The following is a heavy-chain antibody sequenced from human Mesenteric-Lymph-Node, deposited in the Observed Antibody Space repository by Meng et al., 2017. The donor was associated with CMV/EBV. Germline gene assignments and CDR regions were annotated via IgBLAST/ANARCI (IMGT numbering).Heavy chain of an antibody. D-gene: IGHD2-2*02. J-gene: IGHJ4*02. CDR1: GFTFSSYA. V-gene: IGHV3-23*01. Sequence: GGSLRLSCAASGFTFSSYAMSWVRQAPGKGLEWVSVISGSGGSTYYADSVRGRFTISRDNSKNTLYLQMNSLRAEDTAIYYCAKKRVVPVAVPYFDYWGQGTLVTVSS. CDR2: ISGSGGST. CDR3: AKKRVVPVAVPYFDY.